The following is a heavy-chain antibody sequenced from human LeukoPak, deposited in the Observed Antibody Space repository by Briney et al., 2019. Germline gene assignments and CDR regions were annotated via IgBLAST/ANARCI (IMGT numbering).Heavy chain of an antibody. CDR2: IIPIFGTA. Sequence: SVKVSCKASGGTFSSYAISWVRQAPGQGLEWMGGIIPIFGTANYAQKFQGRVTISTDESTSTAYMELSSLRSEDTAVYYCARDIVATILAFDIWGQGTMVTVSS. CDR3: ARDIVATILAFDI. V-gene: IGHV1-69*05. D-gene: IGHD5-12*01. J-gene: IGHJ3*02. CDR1: GGTFSSYA.